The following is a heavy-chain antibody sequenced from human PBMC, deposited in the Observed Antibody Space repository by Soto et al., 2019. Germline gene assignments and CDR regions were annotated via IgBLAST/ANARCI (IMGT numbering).Heavy chain of an antibody. V-gene: IGHV1-46*03. CDR1: GYTFTSYY. Sequence: ASVKVSCKASGYTFTSYYMHWVRQAPGQGLEWMGIINPSGGSTSYAQKFQGRVTMTRDTSTSTVYMELSSLRSEDTAVYYCAREITMIVGEIYYYGMDVWGQGTTVTVSS. CDR3: AREITMIVGEIYYYGMDV. CDR2: INPSGGST. J-gene: IGHJ6*02. D-gene: IGHD3-22*01.